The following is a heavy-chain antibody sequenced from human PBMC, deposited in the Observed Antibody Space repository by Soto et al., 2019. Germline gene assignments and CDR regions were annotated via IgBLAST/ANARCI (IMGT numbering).Heavy chain of an antibody. V-gene: IGHV3-30*14. CDR1: GFTFNSND. Sequence: QEQLVESGGDVVQPGRSLRLSCAASGFTFNSNDMHWVRKAPGKGLEWVAVISYDGRVQQYTDSVKGRFSISRDDSKNILYLQMNSLRDEVTDLYYSARDQIQGAPDYLFSWGQGILVIVSS. CDR2: ISYDGRVQ. D-gene: IGHD4-17*01. CDR3: ARDQIQGAPDYLFS. J-gene: IGHJ4*02.